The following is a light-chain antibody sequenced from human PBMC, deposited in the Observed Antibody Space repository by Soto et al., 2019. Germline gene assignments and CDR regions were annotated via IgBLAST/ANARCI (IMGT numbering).Light chain of an antibody. Sequence: EIVLTQSPATLSLSPGERATLSCRASQSVNSYLAWYQQKPGQAPRLLIYDASNRATGIPGRFSGSGSETDFTLTISSLEPEDFAVYYCQQRANWPYTCGQGTRLEIK. J-gene: IGKJ2*01. CDR3: QQRANWPYT. V-gene: IGKV3-11*01. CDR1: QSVNSY. CDR2: DAS.